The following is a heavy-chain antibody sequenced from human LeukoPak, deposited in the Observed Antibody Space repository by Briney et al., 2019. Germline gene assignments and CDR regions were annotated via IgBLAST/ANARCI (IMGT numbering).Heavy chain of an antibody. CDR2: VTNNGDTT. V-gene: IGHV3-64*01. CDR3: ARGHPYNYGSNYMDV. CDR1: GFNFSAYA. Sequence: PWGSLRLSCEASGFNFSAYAMHWVRQAPGKGLEYVSVVTNNGDTTYYANSVKGRFTISRDNSKSTLFLQMDSLRGEDMGVYYCARGHPYNYGSNYMDVWGSGTTVTVS. D-gene: IGHD3-10*01. J-gene: IGHJ6*03.